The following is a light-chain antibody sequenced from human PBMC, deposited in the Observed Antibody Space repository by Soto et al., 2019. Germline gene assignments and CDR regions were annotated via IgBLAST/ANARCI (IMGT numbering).Light chain of an antibody. CDR2: DAS. CDR1: QNVRTY. J-gene: IGKJ3*01. V-gene: IGKV3-11*01. CDR3: QQRTKWLT. Sequence: EIVLTQSPATLSLSPGEKVTLSFRARQNVRTYLSWYQQKPGQAPRHLLYDASDRATDIPSRFSGSGSGTDFTLISSSAETEFSAEYYWQQRTKWLTFGPGTKVDIK.